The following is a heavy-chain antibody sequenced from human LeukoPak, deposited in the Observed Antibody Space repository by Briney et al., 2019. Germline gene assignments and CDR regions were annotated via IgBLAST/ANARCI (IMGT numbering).Heavy chain of an antibody. V-gene: IGHV1-2*02. CDR3: ARELDFDRTGIQPQGETDY. Sequence: ASVKVSCKASGYTFTGYYMHWVRQAPGQGLEWMGWINPNSGGTNYAQKFQGRVTMTRDTSISTAYMELSRLRSDDTAVYYCARELDFDRTGIQPQGETDYWGQGTLVTVSS. CDR2: INPNSGGT. D-gene: IGHD3-9*01. CDR1: GYTFTGYY. J-gene: IGHJ4*02.